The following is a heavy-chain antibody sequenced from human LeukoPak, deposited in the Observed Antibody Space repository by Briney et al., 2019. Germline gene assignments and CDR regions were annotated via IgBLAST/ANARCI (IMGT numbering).Heavy chain of an antibody. V-gene: IGHV3-53*01. CDR2: IYSGGST. CDR3: ARVSDYTRHYFDY. D-gene: IGHD2-2*02. J-gene: IGHJ4*02. Sequence: GGSLRLSCAASGFTVSSNYMSWVRQAPGKGLEWVSVIYSGGSTYYADSVKGRFTISRDNSKNTLYLQMNSLRAEDTAVYYCARVSDYTRHYFDYWGQGTLVTVSS. CDR1: GFTVSSNY.